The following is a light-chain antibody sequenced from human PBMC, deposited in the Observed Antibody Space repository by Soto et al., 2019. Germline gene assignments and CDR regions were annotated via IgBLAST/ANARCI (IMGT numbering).Light chain of an antibody. CDR1: QSVSSN. CDR3: QQYGGSFRV. CDR2: GAS. Sequence: EVGVTQSPATLSVSPGERATLSCRASQSVSSNLAWYQQKPGQAPRLLIYGASTGATGIPARFSGILSGTEGTITISSLQSEDGQVYDGQQYGGSFRVFGPGTKVDIK. V-gene: IGKV3-15*01. J-gene: IGKJ3*01.